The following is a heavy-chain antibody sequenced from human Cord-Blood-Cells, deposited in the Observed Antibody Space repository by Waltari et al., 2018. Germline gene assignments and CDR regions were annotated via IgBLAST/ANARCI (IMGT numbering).Heavy chain of an antibody. CDR3: ARGFPSGGDY. D-gene: IGHD3-10*01. V-gene: IGHV3-21*01. J-gene: IGHJ4*02. CDR2: ISSSSSYI. Sequence: EVQLVESGGGLVKPGGSLRLSCEASGFTFSSYSMTWVRQAPGGGLEWVSSISSSSSYIYYADSVKGRFTISRDNAKNSLYLQMNSLRAEDTAVYYCARGFPSGGDYWGQGTLVTVSS. CDR1: GFTFSSYS.